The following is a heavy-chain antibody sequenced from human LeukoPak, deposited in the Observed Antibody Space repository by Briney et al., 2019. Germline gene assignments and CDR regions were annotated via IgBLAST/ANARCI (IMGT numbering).Heavy chain of an antibody. V-gene: IGHV3-23*01. CDR2: ISGSGGST. CDR1: GFTFSSYA. CDR3: AKDRSQLLRFLEWLSWDY. Sequence: GGSLRLSCAASGFTFSSYAMSWVRQAPGKGLEWVSAISGSGGSTYYADSVKGRFTISRDNSKNTLYLQMNSLRAEDTAVYYCAKDRSQLLRFLEWLSWDYWGQGTLVTVSS. J-gene: IGHJ4*02. D-gene: IGHD3-3*01.